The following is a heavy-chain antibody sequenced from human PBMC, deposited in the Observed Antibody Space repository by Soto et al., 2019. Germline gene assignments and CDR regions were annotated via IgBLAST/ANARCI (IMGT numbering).Heavy chain of an antibody. J-gene: IGHJ4*02. D-gene: IGHD6-19*01. CDR1: GGSISSSTYY. CDR3: ARHEKPGYDHGWPLAY. Sequence: TSETLSLTCTVSGGSISSSTYYWGWIRQSPGKGLEWIASIYYRGSAYYSPSLKSRLTMSVDTSKNQFSLKLNSVTAADTAVYYCARHEKPGYDHGWPLAYWGRGTPVTGSS. CDR2: IYYRGSA. V-gene: IGHV4-39*01.